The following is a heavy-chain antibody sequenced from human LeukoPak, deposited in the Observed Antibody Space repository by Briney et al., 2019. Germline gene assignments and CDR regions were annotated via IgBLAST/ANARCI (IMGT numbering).Heavy chain of an antibody. Sequence: PSETLSLTCTVSGGSIGSYYWTWIRQPPGKGLEWIGYIYYSGSTNYNPSLKSRVTISIDTSKNQFSLKLSSVTAADTAVYYCARAGYNSRYGMDVWGQGTTVTVSS. V-gene: IGHV4-59*01. CDR2: IYYSGST. CDR3: ARAGYNSRYGMDV. CDR1: GGSIGSYY. J-gene: IGHJ6*02. D-gene: IGHD6-13*01.